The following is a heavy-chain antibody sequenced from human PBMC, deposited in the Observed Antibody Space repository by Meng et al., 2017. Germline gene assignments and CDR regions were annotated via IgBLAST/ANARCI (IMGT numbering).Heavy chain of an antibody. J-gene: IGHJ4*02. CDR3: ATWNDRSGFGGYFDY. CDR1: GGSISSYY. V-gene: IGHV4-59*01. Sequence: SETLSLTFTVSGGSISSYYWSWIRQPPGKGLEWIGYIYYSGSTNYNPSLKSRVTISVDTSKNQFSLKLSSVTAADTAVYYCATWNDRSGFGGYFDYWGQGTLVTVSS. D-gene: IGHD3-22*01. CDR2: IYYSGST.